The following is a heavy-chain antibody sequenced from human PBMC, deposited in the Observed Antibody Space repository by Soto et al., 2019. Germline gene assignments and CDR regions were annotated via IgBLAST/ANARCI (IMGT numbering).Heavy chain of an antibody. V-gene: IGHV3-72*01. Sequence: EVQLVESGGGLVQPGGSLRLSCVVSRFTLSDYYMDWVRQAPGKGLEWVGRTRNRANSYTTEYAASVKGRFTISRDDSKNSLYLQKNSLQTEDSAVYYWVRGGSIDWRYFDSWGQGTLVTVSS. J-gene: IGHJ4*02. CDR3: VRGGSIDWRYFDS. CDR1: RFTLSDYY. CDR2: TRNRANSYTT. D-gene: IGHD1-1*01.